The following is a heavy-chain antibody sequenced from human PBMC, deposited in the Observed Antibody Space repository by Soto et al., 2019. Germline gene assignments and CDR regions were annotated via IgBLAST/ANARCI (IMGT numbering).Heavy chain of an antibody. D-gene: IGHD3-9*01. CDR2: IIPIFGTA. V-gene: IGHV1-69*13. CDR1: GGTFSSYA. Sequence: GASVKVSCKASGGTFSSYAISWVRQAPGQGLEWMGGIIPIFGTANYAQKSQGRVTITADESTSTAYMELSSLRSEDTAVYYCARTHILTGYLNWFDPWGQGTLVTVSS. J-gene: IGHJ5*02. CDR3: ARTHILTGYLNWFDP.